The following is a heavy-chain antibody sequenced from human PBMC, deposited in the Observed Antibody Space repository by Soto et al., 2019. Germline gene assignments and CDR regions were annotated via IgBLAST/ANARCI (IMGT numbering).Heavy chain of an antibody. V-gene: IGHV5-51*01. Sequence: GESLKISCKGSGYSFTSYWIAWVRQMPGKGLEWIGSIYPGDSDTKYSPSFQGQVTISVDKSISTAYLQWSSLKASDTGMYYCPRQGGAHQQNHFAPWGQGTLVTLSS. CDR3: PRQGGAHQQNHFAP. CDR2: IYPGDSDT. CDR1: GYSFTSYW. D-gene: IGHD3-16*01. J-gene: IGHJ5*02.